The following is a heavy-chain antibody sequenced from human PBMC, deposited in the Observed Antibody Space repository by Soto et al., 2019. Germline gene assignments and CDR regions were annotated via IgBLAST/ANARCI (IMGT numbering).Heavy chain of an antibody. V-gene: IGHV3-7*01. Sequence: GGSLRLSCGVSGFTFGSFWMGWVRQAPGKGLEWVANINQDGSERYYVDSVKGRFTISRDNPRNSLYLQMDSLRVEDTAVYFCARQIRGLTPNWFDPWGQGTLVTVSS. CDR3: ARQIRGLTPNWFDP. CDR1: GFTFGSFW. J-gene: IGHJ5*02. CDR2: INQDGSER.